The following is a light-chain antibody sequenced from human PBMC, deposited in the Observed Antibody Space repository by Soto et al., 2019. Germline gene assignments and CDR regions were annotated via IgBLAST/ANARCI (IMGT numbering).Light chain of an antibody. CDR3: SSYTSSTTLHV. CDR1: TSDIGRYNY. Sequence: QSALTQPASVSGSPGQAITISCTGTTSDIGRYNYVSWYQQHPGKAPKLMIYEVRNRPSGVSNRFSGSKSGNTASLTISGRQAEDGADYYCSSYTSSTTLHVFGTGTKLTVL. J-gene: IGLJ1*01. CDR2: EVR. V-gene: IGLV2-14*01.